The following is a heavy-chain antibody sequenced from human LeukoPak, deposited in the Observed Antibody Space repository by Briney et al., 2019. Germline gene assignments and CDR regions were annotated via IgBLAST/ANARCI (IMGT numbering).Heavy chain of an antibody. CDR3: AKGDHYYDSSGYYLLDY. V-gene: IGHV3-23*01. Sequence: GGSLRLSCAASGFTFSSYAMSWVRQAPGKGLEWVSAISGSGGSTYYADSVKGRFTISRDNSKYTLYLQMNSLRAEDTAVYYCAKGDHYYDSSGYYLLDYWGQGTLVTVSS. CDR1: GFTFSSYA. D-gene: IGHD3-22*01. CDR2: ISGSGGST. J-gene: IGHJ4*02.